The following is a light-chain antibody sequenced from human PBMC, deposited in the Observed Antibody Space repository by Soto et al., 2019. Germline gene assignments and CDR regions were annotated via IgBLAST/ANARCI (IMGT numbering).Light chain of an antibody. CDR3: QQRSSWPRT. CDR1: QSISSF. CDR2: DAS. J-gene: IGKJ1*01. Sequence: DIVLTQSPATLSLSPGERATISCRASQSISSFLAWYQQKPGQAPRLLIYDASNRATGVPARFSGSGSGTDFTLTISSLEPEDFAVYYCQQRSSWPRTFCQGTKVEIK. V-gene: IGKV3-11*01.